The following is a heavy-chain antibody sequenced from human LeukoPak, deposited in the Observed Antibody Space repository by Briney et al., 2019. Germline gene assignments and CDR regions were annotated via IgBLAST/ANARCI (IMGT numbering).Heavy chain of an antibody. V-gene: IGHV3-66*04. CDR3: AKPSYRGIAVAGDDAFDI. CDR2: IYSGGST. J-gene: IGHJ3*02. D-gene: IGHD6-19*01. Sequence: GGSLRLSCAASGFTVSSNYMSWVRQAPGKGLEWVSVIYSGGSTYYADSVKGRFTISRDNSKNTLYLQMNSLRAEDTAVYYCAKPSYRGIAVAGDDAFDIWGQGTMVTVSS. CDR1: GFTVSSNY.